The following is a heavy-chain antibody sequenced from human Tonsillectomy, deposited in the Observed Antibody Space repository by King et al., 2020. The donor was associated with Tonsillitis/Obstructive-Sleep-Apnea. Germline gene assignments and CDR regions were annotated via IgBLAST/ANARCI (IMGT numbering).Heavy chain of an antibody. D-gene: IGHD3-16*01. CDR1: GGSFSNYY. CDR2: INDRGSA. J-gene: IGHJ4*02. Sequence: HVQLQQWGAGLLKPSETLSLTCVVYGGSFSNYYWNWIRQPPGKGLEWIGEINDRGSAYYNPSLESRVTISVDTSKNQFSLKLSSVTAADTAVYYCAGGNVAARMGDWGQGTLVTVSS. CDR3: AGGNVAARMGD. V-gene: IGHV4-34*01.